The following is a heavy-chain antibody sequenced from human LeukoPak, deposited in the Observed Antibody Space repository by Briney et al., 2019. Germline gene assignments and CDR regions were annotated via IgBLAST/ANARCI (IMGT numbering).Heavy chain of an antibody. CDR1: EFTFSSYT. D-gene: IGHD3-10*01. J-gene: IGHJ6*02. CDR3: ARENNFGSGMDV. CDR2: ISSSSSYI. V-gene: IGHV3-21*04. Sequence: GGSLRLSCAASEFTFSSYTMNWVRQAPGKGLEWVSSISSSSSYIYYADSVKGRFTISRDNSKNTLYLQMNSLRAEDTAIYYCARENNFGSGMDVWGQGTTVTVSS.